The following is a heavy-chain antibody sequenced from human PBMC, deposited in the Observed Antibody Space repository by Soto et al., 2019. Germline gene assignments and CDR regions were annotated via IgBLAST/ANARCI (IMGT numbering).Heavy chain of an antibody. Sequence: QVQLQESGPGLVKHSQTLSLTCTVSGGSLSRGGYYWTWIRQHPGKGLVWIGHISYNGNTLYEPSLRSRVYRSVDISKSHFSLRLSSVTAADTAVYFCARVADDYSNYHPFRVFGLWGQGTLVTVSS. CDR2: ISYNGNT. V-gene: IGHV4-31*03. D-gene: IGHD4-4*01. CDR1: GGSLSRGGYY. CDR3: ARVADDYSNYHPFRVFGL. J-gene: IGHJ4*02.